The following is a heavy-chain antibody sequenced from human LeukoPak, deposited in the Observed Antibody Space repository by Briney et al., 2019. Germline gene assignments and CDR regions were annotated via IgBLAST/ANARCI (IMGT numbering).Heavy chain of an antibody. CDR2: IYPGDSDT. J-gene: IGHJ6*02. CDR3: ARQRGGYSYGYPYYYGMDV. CDR1: GYSFTSYW. V-gene: IGHV5-51*01. D-gene: IGHD5-18*01. Sequence: GGSLKISCKGSGYSFTSYWIGWVRQMPGKGLEWMGIIYPGDSDTRYSPSFQGQVTISADKSISTAYLQWSSLKASDTAMYYCARQRGGYSYGYPYYYGMDVWGQGTTVTVSS.